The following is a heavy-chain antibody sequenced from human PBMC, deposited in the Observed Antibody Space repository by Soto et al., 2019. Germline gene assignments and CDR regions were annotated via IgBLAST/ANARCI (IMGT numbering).Heavy chain of an antibody. V-gene: IGHV1-8*01. J-gene: IGHJ4*02. CDR2: MNPNSGNT. CDR1: GYTFTSYD. CDR3: AKEYSSGWSKD. D-gene: IGHD6-19*01. Sequence: QVQLVQSGAEVKKPGASVKVSCKASGYTFTSYDINWVRQATGQGLEWMGWMNPNSGNTGYAQKFQGRVTMTRNTSISTAYREPSSLRAGDTAVYYCAKEYSSGWSKDWGQGTLVTVSS.